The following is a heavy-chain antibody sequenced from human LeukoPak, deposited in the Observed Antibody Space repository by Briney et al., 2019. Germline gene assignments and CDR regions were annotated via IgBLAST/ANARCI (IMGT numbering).Heavy chain of an antibody. CDR2: IRYDGSDK. CDR3: AKDAWEVGATSEIDY. J-gene: IGHJ4*02. Sequence: GGSLRLSCATSGFIFSSYGIHWVRQAPGKGLEWVAFIRYDGSDKYYADSVKGRFTISRDNSKNKVYLLMNSLRAEDTAVYYCAKDAWEVGATSEIDYWGQGTLVTVSS. CDR1: GFIFSSYG. V-gene: IGHV3-30*02. D-gene: IGHD1-26*01.